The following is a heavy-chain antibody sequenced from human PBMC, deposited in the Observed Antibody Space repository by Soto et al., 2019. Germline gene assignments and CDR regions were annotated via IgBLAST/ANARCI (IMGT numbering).Heavy chain of an antibody. J-gene: IGHJ4*02. V-gene: IGHV4-4*07. D-gene: IGHD6-13*01. Sequence: SETLSLTCTVSGGSMSSNYWSWIRQSAGKGLEWIGRIYTSGTTNYNPSIKSRVTMSVDTSKNRFSLKLTSVTAADTAVYYCATDQLLDSYSRQWYLYVDSWGQGSLVTVSS. CDR2: IYTSGTT. CDR1: GGSMSSNY. CDR3: ATDQLLDSYSRQWYLYVDS.